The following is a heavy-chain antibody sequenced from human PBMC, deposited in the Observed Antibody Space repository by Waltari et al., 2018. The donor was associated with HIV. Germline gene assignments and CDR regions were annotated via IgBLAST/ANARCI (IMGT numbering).Heavy chain of an antibody. V-gene: IGHV3-74*01. D-gene: IGHD2-2*02. CDR1: GFTFSSYW. Sequence: EVQLVESGGGLVQPGGSLRLSCAASGFTFSSYWIHWVPQAPGKGLVWVSRINTDGSSTSYADSVKGRFTISRDNAKNTLYLQMNSLRAEDTAVYYCARGGHCSGISCYTGDYSYGLDVWGQGTTVTVSS. J-gene: IGHJ6*02. CDR2: INTDGSST. CDR3: ARGGHCSGISCYTGDYSYGLDV.